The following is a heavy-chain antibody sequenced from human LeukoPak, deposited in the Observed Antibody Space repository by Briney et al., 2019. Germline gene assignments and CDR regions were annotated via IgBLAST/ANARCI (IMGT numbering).Heavy chain of an antibody. Sequence: SETLSLTCTVSGGSISSYYWSWIRRPPGKGLEWIGYIYYSGSTNYNPSLKSRVTISVDTSKNQFSLKLSSVTAADTAVYYCARQIAAAGPSLNFDYWGQGTLVTVSS. CDR3: ARQIAAAGPSLNFDY. D-gene: IGHD6-13*01. V-gene: IGHV4-59*08. J-gene: IGHJ4*02. CDR1: GGSISSYY. CDR2: IYYSGST.